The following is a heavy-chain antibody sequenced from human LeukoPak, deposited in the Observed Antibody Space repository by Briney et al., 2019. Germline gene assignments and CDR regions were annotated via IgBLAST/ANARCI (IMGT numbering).Heavy chain of an antibody. J-gene: IGHJ4*02. V-gene: IGHV4-39*07. CDR3: ARVGGIYFDY. Sequence: PSETLSLTCTVSGGSISSSSYYWGWIRQPPGKGLEWIGSIYYSGSTYYNPSLKSRVTISVDTSKNQFSLKLSSVTAADTAVYYCARVGGIYFDYWGQGTLVTVSS. D-gene: IGHD1-26*01. CDR1: GGSISSSSYY. CDR2: IYYSGST.